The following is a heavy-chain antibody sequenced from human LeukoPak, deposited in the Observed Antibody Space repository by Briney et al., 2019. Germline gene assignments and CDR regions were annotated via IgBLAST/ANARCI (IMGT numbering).Heavy chain of an antibody. V-gene: IGHV4-39*01. CDR1: GGSISGSSYY. J-gene: IGHJ5*02. Sequence: SETLSLTCTVSGGSISGSSYYWGWIRQPPGKGLEWIGSIYYSGSTYYNPSLKSRVTISVDTSKNQFSLKLSSVTAADTAVYYCARRAGPNNWFDPWGQGTLATVSS. CDR2: IYYSGST. CDR3: ARRAGPNNWFDP.